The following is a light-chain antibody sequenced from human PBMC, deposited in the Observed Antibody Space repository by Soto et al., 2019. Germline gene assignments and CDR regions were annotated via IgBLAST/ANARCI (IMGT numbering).Light chain of an antibody. Sequence: EILLTQSPGTLSLSPGEGATLSCWASQSVRSGSLAWYRQKPGQAPRLLIYGISSRATDIPDRFSGSGSGTDFTLTISRLEPEDFALYYCQQYADSPYTFGQGTKVDIK. V-gene: IGKV3-20*01. J-gene: IGKJ2*01. CDR2: GIS. CDR3: QQYADSPYT. CDR1: QSVRSGS.